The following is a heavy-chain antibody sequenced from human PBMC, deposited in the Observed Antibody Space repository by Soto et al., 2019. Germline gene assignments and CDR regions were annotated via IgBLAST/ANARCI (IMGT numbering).Heavy chain of an antibody. D-gene: IGHD2-2*01. CDR3: ARSQSAYHYPAMDA. CDR2: INPNSGDT. J-gene: IGHJ6*02. CDR1: RYIFTGYY. V-gene: IGHV1-2*02. Sequence: GASVKVSCKTSRYIFTGYYMHWVRQAPGQGLEWMGWINPNSGDTNYAQRFKGRVSMTSDTSINTAYLELSRLRPGDTAVFFCARSQSAYHYPAMDASGQGPTVTVYS.